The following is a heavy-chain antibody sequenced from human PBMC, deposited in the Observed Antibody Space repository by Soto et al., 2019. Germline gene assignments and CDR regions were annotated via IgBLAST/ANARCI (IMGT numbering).Heavy chain of an antibody. V-gene: IGHV1-18*01. J-gene: IGHJ5*02. D-gene: IGHD3-9*01. Sequence: QVQLLQSGAEVKEPGASVKVSCKTSGYTFNTYGINWVRQAPGQGLELMGWISAYDGKTTYAEKFQGRVTMTTDTSTRTAYMELRSLRSDDTAIYYCARDPHEFLTSYWFDPWGQGTPVTVSS. CDR2: ISAYDGKT. CDR1: GYTFNTYG. CDR3: ARDPHEFLTSYWFDP.